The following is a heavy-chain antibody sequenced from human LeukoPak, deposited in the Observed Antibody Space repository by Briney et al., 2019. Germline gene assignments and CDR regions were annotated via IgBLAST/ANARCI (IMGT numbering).Heavy chain of an antibody. Sequence: GGSLRLSCAASGFTFSNYWMHWVRQAPGKGLVWVSRINSDGINTSYADSVKGRFTISRDNAKNTLNLQMNSLRAEDTAVYYCANAPGYSSSWYPPWGQGTLVTVSS. V-gene: IGHV3-74*01. CDR3: ANAPGYSSSWYPP. CDR1: GFTFSNYW. D-gene: IGHD6-13*01. J-gene: IGHJ5*02. CDR2: INSDGINT.